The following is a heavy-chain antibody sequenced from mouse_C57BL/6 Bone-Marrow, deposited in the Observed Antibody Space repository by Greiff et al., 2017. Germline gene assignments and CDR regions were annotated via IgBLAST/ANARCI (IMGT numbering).Heavy chain of an antibody. J-gene: IGHJ3*01. CDR1: GYTFTSYW. V-gene: IGHV1-52*01. Sequence: VQLQQPGAELVRPGSSVKLSCKASGYTFTSYWMHWVKQRPIQGLEWIGNIDPSDSETHYNQKFKDKATLTVDKSSSTAYMQLSSLTSEDSAVYYCARRNSNYLFADWGQGTLVTVSA. D-gene: IGHD2-5*01. CDR2: IDPSDSET. CDR3: ARRNSNYLFAD.